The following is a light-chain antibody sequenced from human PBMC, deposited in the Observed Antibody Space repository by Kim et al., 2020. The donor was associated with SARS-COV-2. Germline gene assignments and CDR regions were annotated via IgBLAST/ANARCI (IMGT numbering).Light chain of an antibody. CDR3: SAWDSSLSAWV. V-gene: IGLV10-54*01. Sequence: QTATLTCTGNSNNVGNQGAAWLQQHHGHTPKRLSYRNNNRPSGISERLSASGSGNTASLTITGLQPEDEADYYCSAWDSSLSAWVFGGGTQLTVL. CDR2: RNN. J-gene: IGLJ3*02. CDR1: SNNVGNQG.